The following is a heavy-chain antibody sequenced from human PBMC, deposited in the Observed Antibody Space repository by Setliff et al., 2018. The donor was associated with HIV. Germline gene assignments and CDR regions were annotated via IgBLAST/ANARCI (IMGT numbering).Heavy chain of an antibody. CDR2: FDPEESER. J-gene: IGHJ4*02. CDR1: GYTLAALS. D-gene: IGHD3-16*02. V-gene: IGHV1-24*01. Sequence: ASVKVSCKVFGYTLAALSIHWVRQAPGKGLEWMGGFDPEESERINAEKFQGRVTMTADTSTDTAYMALSSLTSEDTAVYYCATDPGRRITFGGVIVNPDYWGQGTLVTVSS. CDR3: ATDPGRRITFGGVIVNPDY.